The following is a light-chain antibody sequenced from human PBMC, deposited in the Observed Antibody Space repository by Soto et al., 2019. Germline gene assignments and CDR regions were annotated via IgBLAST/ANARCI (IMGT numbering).Light chain of an antibody. J-gene: IGKJ1*01. Sequence: MVLTQSPGTLSLSPGERATLSCRASKSVSSSYLASYQQKPGQAPRLLIYGASSRATGIPDRFSGSGSGTDFTLTISRLEPEDFAVYYCQQYGSSPPWTFGQGTKVEIK. CDR1: KSVSSSY. V-gene: IGKV3-20*01. CDR3: QQYGSSPPWT. CDR2: GAS.